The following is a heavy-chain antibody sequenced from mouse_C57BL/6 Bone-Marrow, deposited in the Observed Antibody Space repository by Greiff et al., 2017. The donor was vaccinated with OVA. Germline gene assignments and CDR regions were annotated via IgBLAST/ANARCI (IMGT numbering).Heavy chain of an antibody. V-gene: IGHV1-82*01. CDR1: GYAFSSSW. J-gene: IGHJ2*01. CDR2: IYPGDGDT. CDR3: ARLRPDY. D-gene: IGHD2-12*01. Sequence: QVQLQQSGPELVKPGASVKISCKASGYAFSSSWMNWVKQRPGKGLEWIGRIYPGDGDTNYNGKLKGKATLTVDKSSSTAYMQLSSLTSEDSAVYFCARLRPDYWGKGTTLTVSS.